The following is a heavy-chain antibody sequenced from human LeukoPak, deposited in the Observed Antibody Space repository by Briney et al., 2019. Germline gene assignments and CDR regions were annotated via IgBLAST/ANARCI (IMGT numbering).Heavy chain of an antibody. CDR2: INPSGGST. CDR3: ARAGDIVVVPAAIEAFDI. V-gene: IGHV1-46*01. J-gene: IGHJ3*02. CDR1: GYTFTSYY. D-gene: IGHD2-2*01. Sequence: ASVKVSCKASGYTFTSYYMHWVRQAPGQGLEWMGIINPSGGSTSYAQKFQGRVTMTRDTSTSTVYMELSSLRSEDTAVYYCARAGDIVVVPAAIEAFDIWGQETMVTVSS.